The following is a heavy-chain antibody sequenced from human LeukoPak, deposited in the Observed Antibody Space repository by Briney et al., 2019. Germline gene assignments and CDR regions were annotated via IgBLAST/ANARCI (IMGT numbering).Heavy chain of an antibody. J-gene: IGHJ4*02. CDR1: GSTCSSYW. D-gene: IGHD1-26*01. V-gene: IGHV3-7*03. CDR2: IKQDGGEK. Sequence: GGSLRLSCAASGSTCSSYWMSWVRPAPGKGLGWVANIKQDGGEKYYVDSVKGRFTISRDNAKNSMYLQMNSLRVEDTAVYYCASGGNMVGAKGFDYWGQGTLVTVSS. CDR3: ASGGNMVGAKGFDY.